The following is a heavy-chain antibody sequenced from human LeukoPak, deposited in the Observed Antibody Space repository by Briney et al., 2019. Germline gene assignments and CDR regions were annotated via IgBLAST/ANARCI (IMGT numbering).Heavy chain of an antibody. V-gene: IGHV3-23*01. Sequence: SGGSLRLSCAASGFTFSTYAMNWVRQAPGKGLEWVSGISDRDGNTKYADSVTGRFTISRDNSKNILFLQMNTLRAEDTAVYYCAKTTRPLGALDHWGQGTLVTVSS. CDR3: AKTTRPLGALDH. CDR2: ISDRDGNT. J-gene: IGHJ4*02. D-gene: IGHD1-26*01. CDR1: GFTFSTYA.